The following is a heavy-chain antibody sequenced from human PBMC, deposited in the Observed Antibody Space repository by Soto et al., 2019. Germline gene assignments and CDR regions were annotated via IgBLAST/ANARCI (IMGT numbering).Heavy chain of an antibody. CDR1: GYTFTSYG. V-gene: IGHV1-18*04. CDR3: AREIVVVPAAPGPNYYYGTDV. J-gene: IGHJ6*02. D-gene: IGHD2-2*01. CDR2: ISAYNGNT. Sequence: ASVKVSCKASGYTFTSYGISWVRQAPGQGLEWMGWISAYNGNTNYAQKLQGRVTMTTDTSTSTAYMELRSLRSDDTAVYYCAREIVVVPAAPGPNYYYGTDVWGQGTTVTVSS.